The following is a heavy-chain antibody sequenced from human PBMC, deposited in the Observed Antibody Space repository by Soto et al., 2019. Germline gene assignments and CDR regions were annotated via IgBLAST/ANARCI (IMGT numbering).Heavy chain of an antibody. CDR1: GFTFSSYA. J-gene: IGHJ4*02. Sequence: GGSLRLSCAASGFTFSSYAMSWVRQAPGKGLEWVSAISGSGGSTYYADSVKGRFTISRDNSKDTLYLQMNSLRAEDTAVYYCAIVKRSRLAGIGHYFDYWGQGTLVTVSS. V-gene: IGHV3-23*01. D-gene: IGHD6-13*01. CDR2: ISGSGGST. CDR3: AIVKRSRLAGIGHYFDY.